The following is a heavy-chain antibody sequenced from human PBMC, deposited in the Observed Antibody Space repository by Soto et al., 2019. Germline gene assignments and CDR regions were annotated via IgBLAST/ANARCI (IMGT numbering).Heavy chain of an antibody. CDR2: MGGSNDDT. CDR1: GFTFSIFA. D-gene: IGHD1-20*01. Sequence: GGSLRLSCAASGFTFSIFAMSWVRQAPGKGLEWVSGMGGSNDDTYYADSVKGRFTISRDNSKNTLFLQMNSLRAEDTTVYYCAKDRVNHNSVWDPFDIWGQGTMVTVSS. CDR3: AKDRVNHNSVWDPFDI. J-gene: IGHJ3*02. V-gene: IGHV3-23*01.